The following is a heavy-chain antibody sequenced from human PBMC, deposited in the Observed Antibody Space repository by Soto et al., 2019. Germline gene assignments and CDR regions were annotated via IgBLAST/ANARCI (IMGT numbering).Heavy chain of an antibody. Sequence: QVQLVESGGGVVQPGRSLRLSCAASGFTFSSHGMHWVRQAPGKGLEWVAVIWYDGSHQFYADSVKGRFTISRDDSKNTLYLQMNSLRAEDTAVYYCARDPPGSSSAHDIWGQGTMVTVSS. D-gene: IGHD6-6*01. J-gene: IGHJ3*02. CDR2: IWYDGSHQ. CDR1: GFTFSSHG. V-gene: IGHV3-33*01. CDR3: ARDPPGSSSAHDI.